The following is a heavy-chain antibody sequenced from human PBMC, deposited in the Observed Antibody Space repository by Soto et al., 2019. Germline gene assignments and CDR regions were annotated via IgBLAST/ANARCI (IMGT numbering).Heavy chain of an antibody. CDR3: ARGEDYDFWSGSNEPRFYYFDF. CDR1: GYTFTSYA. V-gene: IGHV1-3*01. D-gene: IGHD3-3*01. Sequence: ASVKVSCKASGYTFTSYAMHWVRQAPGQRLEWMGWINAGNGNTKYSQKFQGRVTITRDTSASPAYMELSSLRSEDTAVYYCARGEDYDFWSGSNEPRFYYFDFWGQGTLVTVSS. J-gene: IGHJ4*02. CDR2: INAGNGNT.